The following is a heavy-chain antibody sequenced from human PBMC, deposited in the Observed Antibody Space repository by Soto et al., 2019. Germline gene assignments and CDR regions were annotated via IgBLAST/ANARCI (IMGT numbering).Heavy chain of an antibody. CDR1: GLTVTRNY. CDR2: IHTGGKT. J-gene: IGHJ4*02. V-gene: IGHV3-53*02. Sequence: ELQLVESGGGLIQPGGSLRLSCAASGLTVTRNYMTWVRLAPGKGLECVSTIHTGGKTFYTDSVKGRFTVSRDASKNTVDLQMNTLSVEDTALYYCATGGSKRVRGAIVEVFHLEFWGRGTVVTASS. D-gene: IGHD3-10*01. CDR3: ATGGSKRVRGAIVEVFHLEF.